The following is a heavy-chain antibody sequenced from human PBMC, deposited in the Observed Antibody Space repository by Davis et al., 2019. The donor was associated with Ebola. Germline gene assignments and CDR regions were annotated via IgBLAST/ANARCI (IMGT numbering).Heavy chain of an antibody. Sequence: LRLSCTVSGCSISSGSQYWSWSRQHPGKGLEWIGYIFFIGSISYNPSLGSRVIISVDTSQNQFFLTLNSVTAADTTVYFCARARSKLAVITAEFDYWGQGTLVTVSS. D-gene: IGHD3-22*01. V-gene: IGHV4-31*03. J-gene: IGHJ4*02. CDR3: ARARSKLAVITAEFDY. CDR1: GCSISSGSQY. CDR2: IFFIGSI.